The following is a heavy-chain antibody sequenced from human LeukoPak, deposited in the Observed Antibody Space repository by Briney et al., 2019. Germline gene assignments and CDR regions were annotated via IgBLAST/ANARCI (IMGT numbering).Heavy chain of an antibody. J-gene: IGHJ4*02. Sequence: GGSLRLSCAASGFTFSRYGMHWVRQAPGKGLEWVAVISYDGSNKYYADSLKGRFTISRDNSKNTLYLQMNSLRVEDTAVYYCAKRRSGSHFEGFDYWGQGTLVTVSS. V-gene: IGHV3-30*18. CDR3: AKRRSGSHFEGFDY. CDR2: ISYDGSNK. D-gene: IGHD1-26*01. CDR1: GFTFSRYG.